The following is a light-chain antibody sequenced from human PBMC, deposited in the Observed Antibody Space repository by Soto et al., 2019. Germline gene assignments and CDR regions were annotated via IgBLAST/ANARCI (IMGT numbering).Light chain of an antibody. Sequence: AIQVTKSPSSLSASVGDRLTITCRASQDIRGALAWYQQKPGKAPKLLIYDVSTVQSGVPSRFSGRGSGTEFTLTITSLQPEDFATYYCQQFNIYPITFGQGTRLEIK. CDR1: QDIRGA. J-gene: IGKJ5*01. V-gene: IGKV1-13*02. CDR2: DVS. CDR3: QQFNIYPIT.